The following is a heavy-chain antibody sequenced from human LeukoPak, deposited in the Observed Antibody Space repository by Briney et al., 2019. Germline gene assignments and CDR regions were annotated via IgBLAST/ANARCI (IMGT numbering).Heavy chain of an antibody. Sequence: GGSLRLSCAASGFTFSSYAMSWVRQAPGKGLEYVSAISTDGGGTYYASSVKGRFTISRDNSKNTLYLQMASLRPEDMAIYYCARYSSTSSYDYWGQGALVTVSS. CDR2: ISTDGGGT. V-gene: IGHV3-64*01. D-gene: IGHD2-2*01. CDR3: ARYSSTSSYDY. J-gene: IGHJ4*02. CDR1: GFTFSSYA.